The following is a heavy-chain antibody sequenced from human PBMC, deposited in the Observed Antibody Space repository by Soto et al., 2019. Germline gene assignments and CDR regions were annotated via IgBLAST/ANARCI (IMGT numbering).Heavy chain of an antibody. Sequence: GESLKISCKGSGYSFTSYWISWVRQMPGKGLEWMGRIDPSDSYINYSPSFQGHVTISADKSISTAYLQWSSLKASDTAMYYCARTGVPAAYYYYGMDVWGQGTTVTVSS. CDR1: GYSFTSYW. D-gene: IGHD2-2*01. V-gene: IGHV5-10-1*01. CDR3: ARTGVPAAYYYYGMDV. J-gene: IGHJ6*02. CDR2: IDPSDSYI.